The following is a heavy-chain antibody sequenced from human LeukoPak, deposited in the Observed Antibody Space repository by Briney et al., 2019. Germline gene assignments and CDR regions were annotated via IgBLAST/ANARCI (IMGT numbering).Heavy chain of an antibody. CDR2: ISSSSSYT. V-gene: IGHV3-11*06. CDR1: GFTFSDYY. J-gene: IGHJ4*02. D-gene: IGHD5-24*01. Sequence: PGGSLRLSCAASGFTFSDYYMSWIRQAPGKGLEWVSYISSSSSYTNYADSVKGRFTISRDNAKNSLYLQMNSLRAEDTAVYFCARDLRWLQTFDHWGQGTLVTVSS. CDR3: ARDLRWLQTFDH.